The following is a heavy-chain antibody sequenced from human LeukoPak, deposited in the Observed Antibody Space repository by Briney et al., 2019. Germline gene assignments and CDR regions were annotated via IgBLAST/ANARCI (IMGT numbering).Heavy chain of an antibody. J-gene: IGHJ5*02. CDR3: ARGPSAARFYHWFDP. CDR2: INPSGGST. Sequence: GAPVKVSCKASGYTFTSYYMHWVRQAPGQGLEWMGIINPSGGSTSYAQKFQGRVTMTRDTSTSTVYMELSSLRSEDTAVYYCARGPSAARFYHWFDPWGQGTLVTVSP. CDR1: GYTFTSYY. V-gene: IGHV1-46*01. D-gene: IGHD2/OR15-2a*01.